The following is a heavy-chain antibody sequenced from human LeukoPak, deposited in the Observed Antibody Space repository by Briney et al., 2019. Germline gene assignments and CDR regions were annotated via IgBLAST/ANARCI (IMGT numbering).Heavy chain of an antibody. CDR2: ISASGDDT. D-gene: IGHD5-24*01. V-gene: IGHV3-23*01. CDR3: ARPNGYNNYYFHY. Sequence: GGSLRLSCAASGFNFRSNVMSWVRQAPGKGLQWVSSISASGDDTAYADAVKGRFTISRDNSKNTLYLRMNSLRAEDTAIYYCARPNGYNNYYFHYWGQGTLVTVSS. CDR1: GFNFRSNV. J-gene: IGHJ4*02.